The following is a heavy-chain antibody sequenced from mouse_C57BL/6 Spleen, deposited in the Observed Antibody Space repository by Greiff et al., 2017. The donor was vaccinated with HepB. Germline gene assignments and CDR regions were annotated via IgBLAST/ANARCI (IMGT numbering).Heavy chain of an antibody. CDR2: IRSKSSNYAT. CDR1: GFTFNTYA. CDR3: VRGGNYDGYYYAMDY. Sequence: EVHLVESGGGLVQPKGSLKLSCAASGFTFNTYAMHWVRQAPGKGLEWVARIRSKSSNYATYYADSVKDRFTISRDDSQSMLYLQMNNLKTEDTAMYYCVRGGNYDGYYYAMDYWGQGTSVTVSS. J-gene: IGHJ4*01. D-gene: IGHD2-3*01. V-gene: IGHV10-3*01.